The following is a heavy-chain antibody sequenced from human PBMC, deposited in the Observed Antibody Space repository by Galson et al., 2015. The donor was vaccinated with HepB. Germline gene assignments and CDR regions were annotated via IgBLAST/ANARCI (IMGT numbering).Heavy chain of an antibody. Sequence: SVKVSCKASGYTFTVYYLHWVRQAPGQGLEWMGYINPNRGDTNYAQRFEARVTLTRDTSSSTAYMELSRLTSDDTAVYYCARGSAGDHWYFDLWGRGTLVTVSS. CDR2: INPNRGDT. J-gene: IGHJ2*01. CDR3: ARGSAGDHWYFDL. V-gene: IGHV1-2*02. CDR1: GYTFTVYY. D-gene: IGHD3-3*01.